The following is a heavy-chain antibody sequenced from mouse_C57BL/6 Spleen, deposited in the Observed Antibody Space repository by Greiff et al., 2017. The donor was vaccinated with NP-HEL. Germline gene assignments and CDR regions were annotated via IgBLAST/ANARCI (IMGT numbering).Heavy chain of an antibody. CDR1: DSEVVPNAY. Sequence: VKLQESGSELRSPGSSVKLSCKDSDSEVVPNAYMRWVRQKPGHGVEWSGGILPSNGRTTDGEKFEDKATLDADARSNTAYLELNSLTSEDSAVYYCARNYGNFSRYFDVWGTGTTVTVSS. D-gene: IGHD2-1*01. V-gene: IGHV15-2*01. J-gene: IGHJ1*03. CDR3: ARNYGNFSRYFDV. CDR2: ILPSNGRT.